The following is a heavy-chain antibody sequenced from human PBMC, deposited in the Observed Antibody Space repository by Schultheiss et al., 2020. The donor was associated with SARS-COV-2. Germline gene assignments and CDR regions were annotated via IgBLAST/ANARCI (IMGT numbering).Heavy chain of an antibody. J-gene: IGHJ4*02. Sequence: GGSLRLSCAASGFTVSSNYMSWVRQAPGKGLEWVSVIYSGGSTYYADSVKGRFTISRDNSKNTLYLQMNSLRAEDTAVYYCARDRAGTAMVTDYFDYWGQGILVTVSS. CDR1: GFTVSSNY. D-gene: IGHD5-18*01. CDR3: ARDRAGTAMVTDYFDY. V-gene: IGHV3-66*01. CDR2: IYSGGST.